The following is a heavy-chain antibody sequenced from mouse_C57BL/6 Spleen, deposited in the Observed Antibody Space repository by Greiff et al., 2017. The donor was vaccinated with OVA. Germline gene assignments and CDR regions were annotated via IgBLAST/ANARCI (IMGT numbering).Heavy chain of an antibody. Sequence: VQLKQSGPELVKPGASVKIPCKASGYKFTDYNMDWVKQSHGKSLEWIGDLNPNNGGTIYNQKFKGKATLTVDKSSSPAYVELRSLTSTDTAVYYCARDFRQLKLRYFDYWGQGTTLTVSS. V-gene: IGHV1-18*01. D-gene: IGHD3-2*02. CDR1: GYKFTDYN. CDR2: LNPNNGGT. CDR3: ARDFRQLKLRYFDY. J-gene: IGHJ2*01.